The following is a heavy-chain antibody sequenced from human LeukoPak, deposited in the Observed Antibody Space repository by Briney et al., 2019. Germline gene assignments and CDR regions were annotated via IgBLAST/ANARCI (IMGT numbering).Heavy chain of an antibody. CDR2: IHYSGSS. Sequence: SETLSLTCTVSGDSISNFYWNWIRQSPGKGLEWIGNIHYSGSSVYNPSLKSRGTISIDTSRKQFFLKLSSVTAADTAVSFCALAPNSNWFDFWGPGTLVTVSS. D-gene: IGHD2-8*01. CDR1: GDSISNFY. V-gene: IGHV4-59*08. CDR3: ALAPNSNWFDF. J-gene: IGHJ5*01.